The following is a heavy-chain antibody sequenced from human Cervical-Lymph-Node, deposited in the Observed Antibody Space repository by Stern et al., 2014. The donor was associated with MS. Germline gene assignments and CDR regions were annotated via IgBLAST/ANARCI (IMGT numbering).Heavy chain of an antibody. J-gene: IGHJ6*02. Sequence: MQLVESGAEVKKPGSSVKVSCKASGGTFSSYAISWVRQAPGQGLEWMGGIIPIFGTANYAQKFQGRVTITADESTSTAYMELSSLRSEDTAVYYCTYDFWSGYRPSGMDVWGQGTTVTVSS. V-gene: IGHV1-69*01. CDR2: IIPIFGTA. CDR3: TYDFWSGYRPSGMDV. D-gene: IGHD3-3*01. CDR1: GGTFSSYA.